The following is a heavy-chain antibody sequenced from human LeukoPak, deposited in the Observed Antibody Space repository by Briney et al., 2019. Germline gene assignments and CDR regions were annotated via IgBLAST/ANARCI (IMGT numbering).Heavy chain of an antibody. J-gene: IGHJ6*03. CDR3: ARAPNYDFWSGYYPYYYYYYMDV. CDR1: GGSISSSSYY. V-gene: IGHV4-39*07. CDR2: IYYSGST. D-gene: IGHD3-3*01. Sequence: SETLSLTCTVSGGSISSSSYYWGWIRQPPGKGLEWIGSIYYSGSTYYNPSLRSRVTISVDTSKNQFSLKLSSVTAADTAVYYCARAPNYDFWSGYYPYYYYYYMDVWGKGTTVTVSS.